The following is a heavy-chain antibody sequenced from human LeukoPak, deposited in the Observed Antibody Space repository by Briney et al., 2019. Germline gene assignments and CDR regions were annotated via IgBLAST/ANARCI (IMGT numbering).Heavy chain of an antibody. V-gene: IGHV4-59*12. CDR3: ARDEIFTFFGPEVYYMDV. CDR1: GGSISSYY. D-gene: IGHD3/OR15-3a*01. J-gene: IGHJ6*03. CDR2: IYYSGST. Sequence: ASETLSLTCTVSGGSISSYYWSWIRQPPGKGLEWIGYIYYSGSTNYNPSLKSRVTISVDTSKNQFSLKLSSVTAADTAVYYCARDEIFTFFGPEVYYMDVWGKGTTVTVSS.